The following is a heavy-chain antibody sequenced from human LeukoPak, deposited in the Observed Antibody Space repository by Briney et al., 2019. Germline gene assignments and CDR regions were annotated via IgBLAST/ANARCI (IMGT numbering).Heavy chain of an antibody. V-gene: IGHV3-33*08. CDR2: IWYDGSNK. D-gene: IGHD3-10*01. CDR3: AREPYYASGSYYPI. J-gene: IGHJ3*01. CDR1: GFTFSSFG. Sequence: GGSLGLSCAASGFTFSSFGIHWVRQAPGKGQEWVAVIWYDGSNKDYADSVKGRFTISRDNSKNTLFLQMNSLRAEDTAVYYCAREPYYASGSYYPIWGQGTMVTVSS.